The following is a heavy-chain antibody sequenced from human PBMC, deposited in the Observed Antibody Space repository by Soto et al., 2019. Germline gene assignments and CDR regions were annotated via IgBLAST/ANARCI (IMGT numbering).Heavy chain of an antibody. J-gene: IGHJ3*02. CDR1: GYSFTSYW. Sequence: LGESLKISCKGSGYSFTSYWIGWVRQMPGKGLEWMGIIYPGDSDTRYSPSFQGQVTISADKSISTAYLQWSSLKASDTAMDYCARIILVRGFIIPSGVFDIWAQGTMVTVS. V-gene: IGHV5-51*01. CDR3: ARIILVRGFIIPSGVFDI. CDR2: IYPGDSDT. D-gene: IGHD3-10*01.